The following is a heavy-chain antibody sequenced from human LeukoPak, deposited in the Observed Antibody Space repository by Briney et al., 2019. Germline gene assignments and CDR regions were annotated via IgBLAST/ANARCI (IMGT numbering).Heavy chain of an antibody. J-gene: IGHJ5*02. CDR1: GFTFSDYY. Sequence: SGGSLRLSCAASGFTFSDYYMSWIRQAPGKGLEWVSYISSSGSTRYYADSVKGRFTISRDNAKNSLYLQMNSLRAEDTAVYYCARVGLRLSLSFDPWGQGTLVTVSS. CDR3: ARVGLRLSLSFDP. V-gene: IGHV3-11*01. CDR2: ISSSGSTR. D-gene: IGHD3-16*01.